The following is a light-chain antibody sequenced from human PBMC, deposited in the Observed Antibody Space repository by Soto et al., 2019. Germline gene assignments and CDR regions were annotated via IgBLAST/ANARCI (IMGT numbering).Light chain of an antibody. Sequence: EIVLTQSPGTLSLSPGERATLSCRASQSVSSSSLAWYQQKPGQAPRVLIYGASNRATDIPDRFSGSGSGTDFTLTISRLEPEDFAVYYCQHYGSSPRTFGQGTKVEIK. CDR3: QHYGSSPRT. J-gene: IGKJ1*01. CDR2: GAS. CDR1: QSVSSSS. V-gene: IGKV3-20*01.